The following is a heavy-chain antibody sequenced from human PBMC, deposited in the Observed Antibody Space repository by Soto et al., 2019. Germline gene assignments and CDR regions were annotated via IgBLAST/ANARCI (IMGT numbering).Heavy chain of an antibody. CDR1: GGSVTSTSYY. D-gene: IGHD3-22*01. CDR3: ARVGYYYDSSEP. V-gene: IGHV4-61*01. J-gene: IGHJ5*02. Sequence: SETLSLTCTVSGGSVTSTSYYWSWIRQPPGKGLEWIGYIYYSGSTNYNPSLKSRVTISVDTSKNQFSLKLSSVTAADTAVYYCARVGYYYDSSEPWGQGTLVTVSS. CDR2: IYYSGST.